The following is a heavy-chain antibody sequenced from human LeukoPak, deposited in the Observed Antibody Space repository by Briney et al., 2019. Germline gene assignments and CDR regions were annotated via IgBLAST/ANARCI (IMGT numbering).Heavy chain of an antibody. CDR1: GGSISSYY. J-gene: IGHJ5*02. Sequence: SETLSLTCTVSGGSISSYYWSWIRQPAGKGLERIGRIYTSGSTNYNPSLKSRVTMSVDTSKNQFSLKLSSVTAADTAVYYCARDRLGYDYVWGSYRHNWFEPWGQGTLVTVSS. CDR3: ARDRLGYDYVWGSYRHNWFEP. V-gene: IGHV4-4*07. D-gene: IGHD3-16*02. CDR2: IYTSGST.